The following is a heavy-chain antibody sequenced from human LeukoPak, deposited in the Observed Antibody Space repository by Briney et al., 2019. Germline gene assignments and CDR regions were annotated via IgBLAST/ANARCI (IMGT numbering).Heavy chain of an antibody. CDR3: ARELDSGSY. J-gene: IGHJ4*02. CDR1: GFTFSSYA. D-gene: IGHD1-26*01. CDR2: ISYDGSNR. V-gene: IGHV3-30-3*01. Sequence: GGSLRLSCAASGFTFSSYAMPWVRQAPGKGLEWVAVISYDGSNRYYADSVKGRFTISRDNSKNTLYLQMNSLRAEDTAVYYCARELDSGSYWGQGTLVTVSS.